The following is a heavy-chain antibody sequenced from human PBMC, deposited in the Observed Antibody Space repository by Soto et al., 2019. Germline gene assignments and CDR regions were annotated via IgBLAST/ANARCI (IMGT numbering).Heavy chain of an antibody. V-gene: IGHV3-74*01. J-gene: IGHJ6*02. Sequence: EVQLVESGGGLVQPGGSLRLSCAASGFTFSSYWMHWVRQAPGKGLVWVSRINSDGSSTSYADSVKGRFTISRDNAKNTLYLQMNRLRAEDTAVYYCARPGTRGTYYYYYGMDVWGQGTTVTVSS. CDR1: GFTFSSYW. CDR3: ARPGTRGTYYYYYGMDV. D-gene: IGHD6-13*01. CDR2: INSDGSST.